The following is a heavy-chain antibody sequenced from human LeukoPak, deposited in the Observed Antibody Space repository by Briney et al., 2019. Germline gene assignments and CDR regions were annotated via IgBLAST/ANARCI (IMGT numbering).Heavy chain of an antibody. CDR1: GFTFSSYW. CDR2: IKQDGSEK. J-gene: IGHJ6*02. V-gene: IGHV3-7*01. Sequence: GGSLRLSCAASGFTFSSYWMSWVRQAPGKGLEWVANIKQDGSEKFYVDSVKGRFTISRDNSKNSLYLQMNNVRVEDTAVYYCASFLRQQLKPPETYGMDVWGQGTTVTVSS. D-gene: IGHD6-13*01. CDR3: ASFLRQQLKPPETYGMDV.